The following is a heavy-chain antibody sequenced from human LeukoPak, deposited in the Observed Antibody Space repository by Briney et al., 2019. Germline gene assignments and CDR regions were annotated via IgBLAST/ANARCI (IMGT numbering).Heavy chain of an antibody. D-gene: IGHD6-19*01. CDR1: GGFISSSY. CDR3: ATWGIAVAGTFDY. Sequence: PSETLSLTCTVSGGFISSSYWSWIRQPPGKGLEWIGYISYIWSTNYHPSFKSRVAISVDTSKNQFSRKLSSETAADTAVDYCATWGIAVAGTFDYWGQGTLVTVST. J-gene: IGHJ4*02. CDR2: ISYIWST. V-gene: IGHV4-59*08.